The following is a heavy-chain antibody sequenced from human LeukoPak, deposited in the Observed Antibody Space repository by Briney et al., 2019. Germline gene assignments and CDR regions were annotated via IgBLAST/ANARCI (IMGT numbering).Heavy chain of an antibody. CDR3: ARDHSNWEGVDY. CDR1: GFTFSSYS. Sequence: PGGSLRLSCAASGFTFSSYSMNWVRQAPGKGLEWVSYISTSSGTIYYADSLKGRFTISRDNAKNSLYLQMNSLRAEDKAVYYCARDHSNWEGVDYWGQGTLVTVSS. J-gene: IGHJ4*02. V-gene: IGHV3-48*01. D-gene: IGHD1-1*01. CDR2: ISTSSGTI.